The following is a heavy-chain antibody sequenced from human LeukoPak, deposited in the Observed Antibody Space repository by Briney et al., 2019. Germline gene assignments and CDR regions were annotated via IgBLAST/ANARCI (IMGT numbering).Heavy chain of an antibody. J-gene: IGHJ5*02. D-gene: IGHD6-13*01. CDR2: IIPIIETA. CDR1: GGTFSSYA. Sequence: GASVKVSCKASGGTFSSYAISWVRQAPGQGLEWMGGIIPIIETASYAQKFQGRVTITADESTSTAYMELSSLRSEDTAVYYCARGVGIAAAGISWFDPWGQGTLVTVSS. CDR3: ARGVGIAAAGISWFDP. V-gene: IGHV1-69*13.